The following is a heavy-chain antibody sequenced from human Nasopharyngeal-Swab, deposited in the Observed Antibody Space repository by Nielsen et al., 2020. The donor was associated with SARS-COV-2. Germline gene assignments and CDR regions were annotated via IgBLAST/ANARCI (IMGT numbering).Heavy chain of an antibody. D-gene: IGHD4-23*01. Sequence: IPPPSGKGLEWVAVIWYDGSNKYYADSVKGRFTISRDNSKNTVYLQMSSLRGEDTAVYYCAAAPSGDYGGYWGQGTLVTVSS. J-gene: IGHJ4*02. V-gene: IGHV3-33*01. CDR2: IWYDGSNK. CDR3: AAAPSGDYGGY.